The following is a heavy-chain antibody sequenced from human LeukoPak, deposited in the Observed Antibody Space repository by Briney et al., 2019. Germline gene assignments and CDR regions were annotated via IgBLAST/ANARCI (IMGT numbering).Heavy chain of an antibody. D-gene: IGHD4-23*01. V-gene: IGHV3-23*01. CDR3: ARWTTVVTNDAFDI. Sequence: GGSLRLSCAASGFTFSTYAMTWVRQAPGQGLEWVSGISGSGDNTYYADSVRGRFTISRDKSKSTVYLQMNSLGVEDTAIYYCARWTTVVTNDAFDIWGQGTMVTVSS. CDR2: ISGSGDNT. CDR1: GFTFSTYA. J-gene: IGHJ3*02.